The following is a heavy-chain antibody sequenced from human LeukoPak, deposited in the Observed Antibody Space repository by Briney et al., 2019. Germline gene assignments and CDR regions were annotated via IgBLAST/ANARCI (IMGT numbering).Heavy chain of an antibody. CDR1: GFTFSSYW. CDR3: AKDASPVYDFWSGYPFDY. D-gene: IGHD3-3*01. V-gene: IGHV3-23*01. J-gene: IGHJ4*02. Sequence: GGSLRLSCAASGFTFSSYWMSWVRQAPGKGLEWVSAISGSGGSTYYADSVKGRFTISRDNSKNTLYLQMNSLSAEDTAVYYCAKDASPVYDFWSGYPFDYWGQGTLVTVSS. CDR2: ISGSGGST.